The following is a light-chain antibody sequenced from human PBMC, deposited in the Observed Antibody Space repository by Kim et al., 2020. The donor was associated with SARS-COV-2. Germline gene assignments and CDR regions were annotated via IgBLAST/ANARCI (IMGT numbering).Light chain of an antibody. V-gene: IGLV2-11*03. CDR1: SSDVGGYHY. CDR3: CSYAGSYTLV. Sequence: GRSVTISCTGTSSDVGGYHYVSWYQQHPGKAPKFMIYDVSKRPSGVPDRFSGSKSGNTASLTISGLQAEDEADYYCCSYAGSYTLVFGGGTQLTVL. J-gene: IGLJ3*02. CDR2: DVS.